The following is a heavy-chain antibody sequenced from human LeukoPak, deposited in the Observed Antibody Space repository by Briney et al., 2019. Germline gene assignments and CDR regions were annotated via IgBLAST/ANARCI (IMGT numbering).Heavy chain of an antibody. CDR2: INHSGST. D-gene: IGHD3-10*01. Sequence: SVTLSLTCAVYGGSFSGYYWSWIRQPPGKGLEWIGEINHSGSTNYNPSLKSRVTISVDTSKNQFSLKLSSVTAADTAVYYCARACITMVRGVIPKPNYFDYWGQGTLVTVSS. CDR3: ARACITMVRGVIPKPNYFDY. V-gene: IGHV4-34*01. CDR1: GGSFSGYY. J-gene: IGHJ4*02.